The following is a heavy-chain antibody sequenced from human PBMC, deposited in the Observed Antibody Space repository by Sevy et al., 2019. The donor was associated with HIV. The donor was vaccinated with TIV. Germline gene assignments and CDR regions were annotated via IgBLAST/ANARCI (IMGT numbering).Heavy chain of an antibody. CDR2: IGYDGSKK. Sequence: GGSLRLSCAASGFTFSSYGMHWVRQTPGKALEWVGVIGYDGSKKNYGDSVKGRFTISRDNSKNTLYLQMNSLRAEDTAVYYCARGLAALPGYYYGMDFWGQGTTVTVSS. CDR3: ARGLAALPGYYYGMDF. J-gene: IGHJ6*02. CDR1: GFTFSSYG. V-gene: IGHV3-33*01. D-gene: IGHD6-6*01.